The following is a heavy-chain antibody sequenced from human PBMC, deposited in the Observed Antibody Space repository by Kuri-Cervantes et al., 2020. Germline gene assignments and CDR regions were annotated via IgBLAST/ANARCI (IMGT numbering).Heavy chain of an antibody. CDR1: GFTFSKSG. CDR2: INDNGRNT. J-gene: IGHJ4*02. V-gene: IGHV3-23*01. D-gene: IGHD4-11*01. Sequence: GSLRLSCAASGFTFSKSGMSWVRQAPGKGLEWVSTINDNGRNTHYADSVEGRFTISRDNSKNTVTLQMNSLRAEDTAVYFCAKDHSFDYWGQGTLVTVSS. CDR3: AKDHSFDY.